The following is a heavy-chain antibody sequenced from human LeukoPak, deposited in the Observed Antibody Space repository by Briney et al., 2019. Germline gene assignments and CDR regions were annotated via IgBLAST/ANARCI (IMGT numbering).Heavy chain of an antibody. D-gene: IGHD5-18*01. CDR2: IKQDGSEK. Sequence: GGSLRLSCAASGFTFSSYWMSWVRQAPGKGLEWVANIKQDGSEKYYVDSVQGRFTISRDNAKNSLYLQMNSLRAEDTAVYYCARDQSQLWLIYYYYYMDVWGKGTTVTVSS. CDR3: ARDQSQLWLIYYYYYMDV. V-gene: IGHV3-7*01. CDR1: GFTFSSYW. J-gene: IGHJ6*03.